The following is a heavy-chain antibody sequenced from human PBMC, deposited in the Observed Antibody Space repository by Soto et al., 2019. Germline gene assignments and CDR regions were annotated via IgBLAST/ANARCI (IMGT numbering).Heavy chain of an antibody. D-gene: IGHD2-15*01. CDR1: GYTFTSYG. CDR2: ISAYNGNT. Sequence: QVQLVQSGAEVKKPGASVKVSCKASGYTFTSYGISWVRQAPGQGLEWMGWISAYNGNTNYAQKXHGRVTINTDXYTLTXXMELRSLRSDDTAVYYCATGRGDCSGGSCWRWFDPWGQGTLVTVSS. J-gene: IGHJ5*02. CDR3: ATGRGDCSGGSCWRWFDP. V-gene: IGHV1-18*01.